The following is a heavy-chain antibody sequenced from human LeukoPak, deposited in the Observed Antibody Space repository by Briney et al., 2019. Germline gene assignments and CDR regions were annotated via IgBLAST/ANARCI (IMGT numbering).Heavy chain of an antibody. J-gene: IGHJ5*02. CDR1: GFTFSSYA. CDR2: IGDSGGST. CDR3: AKDQWMT. V-gene: IGHV3-23*01. D-gene: IGHD5-12*01. Sequence: GGSLRLSCAASGFTFSSYAMSWVRQAPGKGLEWVSAIGDSGGSTYDADSVKGRFTISRDNSKNTLFLQMSSLRAEDTAIYYCAKDQWMTWGQGILVTVSS.